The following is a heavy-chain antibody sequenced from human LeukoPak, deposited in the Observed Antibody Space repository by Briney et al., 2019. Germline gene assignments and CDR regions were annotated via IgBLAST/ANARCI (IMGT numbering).Heavy chain of an antibody. Sequence: GRSLRLSCAASGFTFDDYAMHWVRQAPGKGLEWVSGVNWSGANIGYADSVKGRFTISRDNAKNSLYLQMNSLRAEDTALYYCVKEFPYRGFLFGGHFDYWGQGTLATVSS. CDR1: GFTFDDYA. CDR2: VNWSGANI. V-gene: IGHV3-9*01. CDR3: VKEFPYRGFLFGGHFDY. J-gene: IGHJ4*02. D-gene: IGHD3-16*01.